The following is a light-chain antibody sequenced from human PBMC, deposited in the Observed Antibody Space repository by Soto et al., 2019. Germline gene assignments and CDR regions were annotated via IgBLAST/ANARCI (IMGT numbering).Light chain of an antibody. CDR3: GTWDSSLSVVV. CDR1: SSNIGNNY. CDR2: DNN. J-gene: IGLJ2*01. V-gene: IGLV1-51*01. Sequence: QAVVTQPPSVSAAPEQKVTISCSGRSSNIGNNYVSWYQQLPGTAPKLLIYDNNERPSGIPDRFSGSKSGTSATLGITGLQTGDEVDYYCGTWDSSLSVVVFGGGTKVTVL.